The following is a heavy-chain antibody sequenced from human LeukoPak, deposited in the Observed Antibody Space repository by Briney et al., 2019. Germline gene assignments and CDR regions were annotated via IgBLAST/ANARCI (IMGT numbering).Heavy chain of an antibody. CDR3: ARLDIVVVPAAAYYYYYYMDV. CDR1: GYRFTSYW. V-gene: IGHV5-51*01. CDR2: IYPGDSDT. J-gene: IGHJ6*03. D-gene: IGHD2-2*03. Sequence: GESLQISCQGSGYRFTSYWIGWVRQLPGKGLEWMGIIYPGDSDTRYSPSFQGQVTISADKSISTAYLQWSSLKASDTAMYYCARLDIVVVPAAAYYYYYYMDVWGKGTTVTISS.